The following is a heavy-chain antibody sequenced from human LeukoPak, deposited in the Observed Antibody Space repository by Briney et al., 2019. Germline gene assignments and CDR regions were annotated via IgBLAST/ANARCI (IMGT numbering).Heavy chain of an antibody. Sequence: GGSLRLSCEASGFTFTTYWMHWVRQAPGKGLVWVSRINSDGSSTSYADSVKGRFTISRDNAKNTLYLQMNSLRAEDTAVYYCTRGGRGFYGVDVWGQGTTVTVSS. CDR2: INSDGSST. J-gene: IGHJ6*02. V-gene: IGHV3-74*01. CDR1: GFTFTTYW. D-gene: IGHD1-26*01. CDR3: TRGGRGFYGVDV.